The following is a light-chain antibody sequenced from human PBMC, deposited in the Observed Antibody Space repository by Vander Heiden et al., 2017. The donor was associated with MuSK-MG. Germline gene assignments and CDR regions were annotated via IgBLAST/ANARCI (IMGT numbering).Light chain of an antibody. CDR3: QQRSQWPLT. CDR1: QSISSY. V-gene: IGKV3-11*01. Sequence: IVLTPSPATLSLSPGERATLSCRASQSISSYLAWYQQKPGQAPRLLIYDASNRATGIPARFSGSGSGADFTLTISSLEPEDFAVYYCQQRSQWPLTFGGGTKVEIK. CDR2: DAS. J-gene: IGKJ4*01.